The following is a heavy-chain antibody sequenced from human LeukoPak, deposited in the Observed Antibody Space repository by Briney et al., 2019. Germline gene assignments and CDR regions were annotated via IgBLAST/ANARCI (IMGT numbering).Heavy chain of an antibody. CDR2: INHSGST. CDR3: ARQAFTPRINGYYYYYMDV. J-gene: IGHJ6*03. CDR1: GGSISSSSYY. D-gene: IGHD2-15*01. V-gene: IGHV4-39*01. Sequence: SETLSLTCTVSGGSISSSSYYWGWIRQPPGKGLEWIGEINHSGSTNYNPSLKSRVTISVDTSKNQFSLKLSSVTAADTAVYYCARQAFTPRINGYYYYYMDVWGKGTTVTVSS.